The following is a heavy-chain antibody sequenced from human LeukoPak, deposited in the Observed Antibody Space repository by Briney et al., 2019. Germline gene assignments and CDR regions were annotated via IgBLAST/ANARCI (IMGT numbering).Heavy chain of an antibody. CDR1: GYTFTSYA. CDR3: AANGYCGSDCYYYFDY. J-gene: IGHJ4*02. V-gene: IGHV1-3*01. Sequence: GASVKVSCKASGYTFTSYAMHWVRQAPGQRLEWMGWINAGNGNTKYSQKFQGRVTITPDTSASTAYMELSSLRSEDTAVYYCAANGYCGSDCYYYFDYWGQGTLVTVSS. D-gene: IGHD2-21*02. CDR2: INAGNGNT.